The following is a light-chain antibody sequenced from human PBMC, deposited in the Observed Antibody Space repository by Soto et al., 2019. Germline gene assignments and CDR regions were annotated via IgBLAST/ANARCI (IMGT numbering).Light chain of an antibody. CDR1: QSVRSN. CDR2: DAS. J-gene: IGKJ1*01. CDR3: QQYNNWPRT. V-gene: IGKV3-15*01. Sequence: EIVMTQSPATLSVSPGERAALSCRASQSVRSNLAWYQQKPGQAPRLLISDASTRATGIPARFSGSGSGTEFSLTISSLQSEDFAVYYCQQYNNWPRTFGRWTXVDIK.